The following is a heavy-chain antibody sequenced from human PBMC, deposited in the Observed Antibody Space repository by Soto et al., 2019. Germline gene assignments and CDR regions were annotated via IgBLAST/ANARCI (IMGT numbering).Heavy chain of an antibody. J-gene: IGHJ5*02. CDR3: ARAWFGEPGWFDP. Sequence: SETLSLTCAVYGWSCSGYYWSWIRQPPGKGLEWIGEINHSGSTNYNPSLKSRVTISVDTSKNQFSLKLSSVAAADTAVYYCARAWFGEPGWFDPWGQGTLVTVSS. CDR1: GWSCSGYY. V-gene: IGHV4-34*01. CDR2: INHSGST. D-gene: IGHD3-10*01.